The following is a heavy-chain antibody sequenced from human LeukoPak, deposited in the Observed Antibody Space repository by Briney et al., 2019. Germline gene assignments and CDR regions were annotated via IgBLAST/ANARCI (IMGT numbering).Heavy chain of an antibody. V-gene: IGHV1-8*01. CDR2: MNPNSGNT. Sequence: ASVTVTFTASGYTFTSYDINWVRQATGQGLEWMGWMNPNSGNTGYAQKFQGRVTMTRNTSISTAYMELSSLRSEDTAVYYWAWRALTYGMDVWGQGTTVTVSS. CDR3: AWRALTYGMDV. J-gene: IGHJ6*02. CDR1: GYTFTSYD.